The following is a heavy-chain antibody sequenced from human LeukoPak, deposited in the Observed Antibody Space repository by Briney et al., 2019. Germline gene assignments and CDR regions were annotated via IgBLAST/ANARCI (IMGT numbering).Heavy chain of an antibody. Sequence: SGTLSLTCTVSGYSISSGYYWGWIRQPPGQGLEWIGSIYHSGSTYYNPSLKSRVTISVDTCKNQFSLKLSSVTAADTAVYYCARRHGGMDYFDYWGQGTLVTVSS. D-gene: IGHD3-3*01. CDR1: GYSISSGYY. CDR3: ARRHGGMDYFDY. CDR2: IYHSGST. J-gene: IGHJ4*02. V-gene: IGHV4-38-2*02.